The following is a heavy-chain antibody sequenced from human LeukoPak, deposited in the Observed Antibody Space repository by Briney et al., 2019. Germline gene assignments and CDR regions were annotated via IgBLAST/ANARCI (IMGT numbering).Heavy chain of an antibody. CDR3: ARDGLWFGELVKWFDP. CDR2: IKQDGSEK. V-gene: IGHV3-7*03. J-gene: IGHJ5*02. D-gene: IGHD3-10*01. Sequence: GGSLRLSCAASGFTFSSYWMSWVRQAPGKGLEWVANIKQDGSEKYYVDSVKGRFTISRDNAKNSLYLQMNSLRAEDTAVYYCARDGLWFGELVKWFDPWGQGTLVTVSS. CDR1: GFTFSSYW.